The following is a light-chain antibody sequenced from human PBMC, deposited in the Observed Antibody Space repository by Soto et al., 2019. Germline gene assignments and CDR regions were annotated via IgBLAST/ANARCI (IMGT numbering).Light chain of an antibody. Sequence: DIQMTQSPSTLSGSVGDRVTITCRASQTISSWLAWYQQKPGKAPKLLIHKASTLKSGVPSRFSGSGSGTELTLTISSLQPDDFATYYCQHYNSYSEAFGQGTKVDIK. CDR3: QHYNSYSEA. CDR1: QTISSW. J-gene: IGKJ1*01. V-gene: IGKV1-5*03. CDR2: KAS.